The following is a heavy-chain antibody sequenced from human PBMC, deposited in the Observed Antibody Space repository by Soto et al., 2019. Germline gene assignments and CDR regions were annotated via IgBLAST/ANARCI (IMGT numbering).Heavy chain of an antibody. CDR1: GFTFSSYS. Sequence: AGSLRLSCAASGFTFSSYSMNWVRQAPGKGLEWVSSISSSSSYIYYADSVKGRFTISRDNAKNSLYLQMNSLRAEDTAVYYCARVGCSGGSCYSESYYYYYMDVWGKGTTVTVSS. J-gene: IGHJ6*03. V-gene: IGHV3-21*01. CDR2: ISSSSSYI. CDR3: ARVGCSGGSCYSESYYYYYMDV. D-gene: IGHD2-15*01.